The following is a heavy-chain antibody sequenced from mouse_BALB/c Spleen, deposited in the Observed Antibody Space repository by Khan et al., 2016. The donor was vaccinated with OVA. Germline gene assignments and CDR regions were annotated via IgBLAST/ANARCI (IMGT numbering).Heavy chain of an antibody. V-gene: IGHV1-81*01. CDR3: ARGDDYYVDFDY. D-gene: IGHD2-3*01. CDR1: GYTFTYYV. J-gene: IGHJ2*01. Sequence: QVQLKESGPELVTPGDSVKMSCKASGYTFTYYVITWVKQRTGQGLEWIGEIYPGSDNAYYNERIKGKATLTADKSTNATLMLISSLTSEDAAFYFCARGDDYYVDFDYWGQGTTLTVSS. CDR2: IYPGSDNA.